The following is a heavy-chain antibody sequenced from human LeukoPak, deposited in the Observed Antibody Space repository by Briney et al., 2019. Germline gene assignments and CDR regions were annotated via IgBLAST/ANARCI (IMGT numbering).Heavy chain of an antibody. Sequence: HPGGSLRLSCAASGFPFSNYWMHWVRQAPGKGLVWVSRVNSDGSTTNYADSVKGRFTISRDNAENTLYMRMNSLRPEDTAVYYCARGYYSSSRFDSWGQGTLVTVSS. J-gene: IGHJ4*02. CDR1: GFPFSNYW. CDR2: VNSDGSTT. V-gene: IGHV3-74*01. CDR3: ARGYYSSSRFDS. D-gene: IGHD6-13*01.